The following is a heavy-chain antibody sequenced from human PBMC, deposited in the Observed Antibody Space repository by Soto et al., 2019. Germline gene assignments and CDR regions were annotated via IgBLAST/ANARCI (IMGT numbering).Heavy chain of an antibody. CDR2: IRSKANSYAT. J-gene: IGHJ4*02. V-gene: IGHV3-73*02. CDR1: GFTFSGSA. D-gene: IGHD5-18*01. CDR3: TTGWIQLYEGGY. Sequence: EVQLVESGGGLVQPGGSLKLSCAASGFTFSGSAMHWVRQASGKGLEWVGRIRSKANSYATAYAASVKGRFTISRDDSKNTAYLQMNSLKTEDTAVYYCTTGWIQLYEGGYWGPGTLVTVSS.